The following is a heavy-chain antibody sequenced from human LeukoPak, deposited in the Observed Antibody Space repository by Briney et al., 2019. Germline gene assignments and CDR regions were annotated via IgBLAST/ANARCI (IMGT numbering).Heavy chain of an antibody. CDR3: AKDTADDCYYDSSGYYDY. CDR2: ISGSGGST. J-gene: IGHJ4*02. Sequence: PGGSLRLSCAASGFTFSSYAMSWVRQAPGKGLEWVSAISGSGGSTYYADSVKGRFTISRDNSKNTLYLQMNSLRAEDTAVYYCAKDTADDCYYDSSGYYDYWGQGTLVTVSS. CDR1: GFTFSSYA. D-gene: IGHD3-22*01. V-gene: IGHV3-23*01.